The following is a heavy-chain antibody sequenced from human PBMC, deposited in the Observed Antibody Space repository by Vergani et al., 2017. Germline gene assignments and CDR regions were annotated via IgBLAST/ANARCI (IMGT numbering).Heavy chain of an antibody. CDR1: GGSISSYY. D-gene: IGHD1-26*01. V-gene: IGHV4-59*01. Sequence: QVQLQQWGAGLVKPSETLSLTCTVSGGSISSYYWSWIRQPPGKGLEWIGYIYYSGSTNYNPSLKSRVTISVEPSKNQFSLKLSSVTAADTAVYYCARGEDYYYYYYMDVWGKGTTVTVSS. J-gene: IGHJ6*03. CDR2: IYYSGST. CDR3: ARGEDYYYYYYMDV.